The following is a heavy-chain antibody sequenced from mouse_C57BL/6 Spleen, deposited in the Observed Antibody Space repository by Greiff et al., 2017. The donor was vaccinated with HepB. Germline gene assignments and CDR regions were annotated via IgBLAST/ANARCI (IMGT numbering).Heavy chain of an antibody. CDR2: IYPGSGST. CDR3: ARIGLRRDYYAMDY. J-gene: IGHJ4*01. CDR1: GYTFTSYW. Sequence: VQLQQPGAELVKPGASVKMSRKASGYTFTSYWITWVKQRPGQGLEWIGDIYPGSGSTNYNEKFKSKATLTVDTSSSTAYMQLSSLTSEDSAVYYCARIGLRRDYYAMDYWGQGTSVTVSS. V-gene: IGHV1-55*01. D-gene: IGHD2-4*01.